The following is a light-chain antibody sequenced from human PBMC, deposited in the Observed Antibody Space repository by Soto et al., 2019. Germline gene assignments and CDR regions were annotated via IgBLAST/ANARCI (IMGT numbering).Light chain of an antibody. CDR2: DVS. V-gene: IGKV1-5*01. CDR3: QHYTMYSPWT. J-gene: IGKJ1*01. CDR1: QSITTW. Sequence: DIQMTQSPSTVSAYVGDSVTITCRASQSITTWLAWYHQRPGKAPKLLIYDVSSLQSGVPSRFSGSGSGTEFTLNISSLQPDDFATYYCQHYTMYSPWTFGQGTKVEIK.